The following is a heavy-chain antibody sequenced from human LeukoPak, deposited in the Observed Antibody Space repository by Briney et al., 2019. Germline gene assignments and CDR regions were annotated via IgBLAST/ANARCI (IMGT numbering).Heavy chain of an antibody. Sequence: GASVKVSCKASGYTFTSYYMHWVRQAPGQGLEWMGMINPSGCSTSYAQKFQGRVTMTWDMSTSTVYMELSSLRSEDTAVYYCARDSIAAAGTGKRDYYFDYWGQGTLVTVSS. D-gene: IGHD6-13*01. J-gene: IGHJ4*02. CDR3: ARDSIAAAGTGKRDYYFDY. CDR1: GYTFTSYY. CDR2: INPSGCST. V-gene: IGHV1-46*01.